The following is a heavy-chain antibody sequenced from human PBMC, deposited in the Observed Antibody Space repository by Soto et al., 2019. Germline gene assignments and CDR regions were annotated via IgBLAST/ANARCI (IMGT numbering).Heavy chain of an antibody. CDR1: GFTFKNYW. CDR3: ARRCNRPNCYGMDF. V-gene: IGHV3-74*01. D-gene: IGHD1-1*01. J-gene: IGHJ6*02. CDR2: INCDGSNR. Sequence: GGSLRLSCDVSGFTFKNYWLHWVRKAPGKGLVWVSRINCDGSNRRYADSGQGRFTIARDNAKNTLFLQMNSLRAGDTAVYFWARRCNRPNCYGMDFWGQGTTVTVSS.